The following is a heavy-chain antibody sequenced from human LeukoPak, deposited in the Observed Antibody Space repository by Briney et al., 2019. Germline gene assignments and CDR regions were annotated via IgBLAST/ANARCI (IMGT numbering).Heavy chain of an antibody. CDR3: AIDGRYFDWLFSNWFDP. J-gene: IGHJ5*02. D-gene: IGHD3-9*01. CDR2: ISGSGGST. V-gene: IGHV3-23*01. Sequence: GGSLRLSCAASRFTFRSYAMSWVRQAPGKGLEWVSAISGSGGSTYYADSVKGRFTISRDNSKNTLYLQMNSLRAEDTAVYYCAIDGRYFDWLFSNWFDPWGQGTLVTVSS. CDR1: RFTFRSYA.